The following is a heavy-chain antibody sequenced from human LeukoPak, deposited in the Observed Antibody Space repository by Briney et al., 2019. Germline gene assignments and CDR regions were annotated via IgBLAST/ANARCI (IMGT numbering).Heavy chain of an antibody. CDR1: EFTFSNYA. CDR2: ISGSSVYI. D-gene: IGHD3-10*02. CDR3: ARGLGSSNYDVGNL. J-gene: IGHJ5*02. Sequence: GGSLRLSCAASEFTFSNYAMNWVRQAPGKGLEWVSAISGSSVYIYYADSVKGRFTISRDNAKNSLFLQMNSLRAEDTAVYYCARGLGSSNYDVGNLWGQGALVTVSS. V-gene: IGHV3-21*01.